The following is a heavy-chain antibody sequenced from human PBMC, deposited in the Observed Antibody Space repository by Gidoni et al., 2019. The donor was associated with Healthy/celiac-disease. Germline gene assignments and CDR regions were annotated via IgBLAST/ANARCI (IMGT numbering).Heavy chain of an antibody. CDR2: IYYSGST. D-gene: IGHD6-13*01. CDR3: ARGYSSSWFSYNWFDP. CDR1: GGPISSSSYY. Sequence: QLQLQESGPGLVKPSETLSLTCTVAGGPISSSSYYWGWIRQPPGKGLEWIGSIYYSGSTYYNPSLKSRVTISVDTSKNQFSLKLSSVTAADTAVYYCARGYSSSWFSYNWFDPWGQGTLVTVSS. J-gene: IGHJ5*02. V-gene: IGHV4-39*07.